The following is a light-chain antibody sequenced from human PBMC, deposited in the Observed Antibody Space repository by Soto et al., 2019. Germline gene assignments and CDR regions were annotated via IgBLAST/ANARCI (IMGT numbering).Light chain of an antibody. CDR3: QQYGSSTMT. CDR2: GAS. CDR1: QSVSNNY. J-gene: IGKJ1*01. Sequence: EIVLTKSPRSLSLSPGERATLSARDSQSVSNNYLAWYQQKPGQAPRLLIYGASNRATGIPDRFSGSGSGTDFTLTISRLEPEDFAVYDCQQYGSSTMTFGQGTKVDIK. V-gene: IGKV3-20*01.